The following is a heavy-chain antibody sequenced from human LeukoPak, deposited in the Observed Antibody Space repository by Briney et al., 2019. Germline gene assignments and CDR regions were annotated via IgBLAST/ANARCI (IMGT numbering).Heavy chain of an antibody. D-gene: IGHD3-10*01. J-gene: IGHJ4*02. Sequence: PSETLSLTRSVSGGSINSHYWSWIRQPPGKRPEWIGYIFNTGNTNYNPSLASRVTMSVDTSRAQFFLRLSPVTAADTAIYYCASRPADTTWYGVFDYWSQGTLVTVSS. CDR1: GGSINSHY. CDR3: ASRPADTTWYGVFDY. CDR2: IFNTGNT. V-gene: IGHV4-59*11.